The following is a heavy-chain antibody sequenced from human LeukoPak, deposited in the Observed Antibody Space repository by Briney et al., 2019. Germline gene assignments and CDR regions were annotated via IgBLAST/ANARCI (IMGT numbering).Heavy chain of an antibody. CDR1: GFTFRSYG. Sequence: PGGSLRLSCAASGFTFRSYGMHWVRQAPGKGLEWVAFIRYDGSNKYSDSVKGRFTISRDNSKNTLYLQMNSLRAEDTAVYYCATVPNYGDLDAFDIWGQGTMVTVSS. D-gene: IGHD4-17*01. CDR2: IRYDGSNK. V-gene: IGHV3-30*02. CDR3: ATVPNYGDLDAFDI. J-gene: IGHJ3*02.